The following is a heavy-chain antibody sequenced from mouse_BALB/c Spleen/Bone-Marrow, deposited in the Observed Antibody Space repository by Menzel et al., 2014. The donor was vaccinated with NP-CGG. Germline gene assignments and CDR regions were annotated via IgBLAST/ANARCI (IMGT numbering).Heavy chain of an antibody. J-gene: IGHJ2*01. D-gene: IGHD2-4*01. CDR2: IDPANGNT. CDR1: GFNIKDTY. Sequence: EVKVVESGAELVKPGASVKLSCTASGFNIKDTYMHWVKQRPEQGLEWIGRIDPANGNTKYDPKFQGKATITADTSSNTAYLQLSSLTSEDTADYYCASYDYGYYFDYWGQGTTLTVSS. CDR3: ASYDYGYYFDY. V-gene: IGHV14-3*02.